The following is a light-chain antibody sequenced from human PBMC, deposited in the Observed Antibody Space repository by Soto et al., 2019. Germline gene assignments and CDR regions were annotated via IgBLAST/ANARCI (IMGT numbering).Light chain of an antibody. J-gene: IGLJ3*02. CDR3: SSYTSSSTLGL. CDR2: EVN. V-gene: IGLV2-14*01. Sequence: QSVLTQPASVSGSPGQSITISCTGTSSDVGGYNYVSWYQQHPGKAPKLMVYEVNNRPSGVSNRFSGSKSGNTASLTISGLQAEDEADYYCSSYTSSSTLGLFGGGTKLTVL. CDR1: SSDVGGYNY.